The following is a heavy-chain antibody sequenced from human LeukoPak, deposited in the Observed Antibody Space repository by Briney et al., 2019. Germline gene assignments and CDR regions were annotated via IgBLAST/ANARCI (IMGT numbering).Heavy chain of an antibody. Sequence: GGSLRLSCAASGFTFSTYAMSWVRQAPGKGLEWVSLIGGSDGRTRYADSVKGRFTISRDNSKDTLYLEMNSLRAEDTAVYYCAKDSSSYDWGYMDVWGKGTTVTISS. CDR3: AKDSSSYDWGYMDV. V-gene: IGHV3-23*01. J-gene: IGHJ6*03. D-gene: IGHD3-22*01. CDR2: IGGSDGRT. CDR1: GFTFSTYA.